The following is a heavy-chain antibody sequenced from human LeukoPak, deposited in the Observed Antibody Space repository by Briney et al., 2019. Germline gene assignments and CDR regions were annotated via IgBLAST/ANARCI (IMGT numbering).Heavy chain of an antibody. CDR3: AVGGASAP. Sequence: GESLKISCKGSGYSFTNFWIGWVRQMPGKGLEWMGVISPGDSGIRYSPSFQGQVTISVDKSISTAYLQWSSLKASDSAMYYCAVGGASAPWGQGTLVTVSS. D-gene: IGHD1-26*01. J-gene: IGHJ5*02. CDR1: GYSFTNFW. V-gene: IGHV5-51*01. CDR2: ISPGDSGI.